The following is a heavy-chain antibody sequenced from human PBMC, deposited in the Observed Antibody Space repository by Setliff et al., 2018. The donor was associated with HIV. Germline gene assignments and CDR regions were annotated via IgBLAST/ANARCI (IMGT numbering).Heavy chain of an antibody. CDR2: IIPIVTIA. V-gene: IGHV1-69*04. Sequence: ASVKVSCKASGGSFTSYTFSWVRQAPGQGLEWMGRIIPIVTIAHYAEQFVGRVTITADKSTSTTYMEVSSLRSEDTAVYYCAGERPGDHYESTGYQLADWFDPWGQGTLVTVSS. J-gene: IGHJ5*02. D-gene: IGHD3-22*01. CDR1: GGSFTSYT. CDR3: AGERPGDHYESTGYQLADWFDP.